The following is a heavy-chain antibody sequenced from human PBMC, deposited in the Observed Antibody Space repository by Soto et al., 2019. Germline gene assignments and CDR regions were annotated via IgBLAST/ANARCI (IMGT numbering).Heavy chain of an antibody. D-gene: IGHD5-12*01. CDR3: AREGLRDGYNPGAFDI. CDR1: VYTFTSYY. CDR2: INPSGGST. J-gene: IGHJ3*02. V-gene: IGHV1-46*01. Sequence: GXSVKVSCKASVYTFTSYYMHWVRQAPGQGLEWMGIINPSGGSTSYAQKFQGRVTMTRDTSTSTVYMELSSLRSEDTAVYYCAREGLRDGYNPGAFDIWGQGTMVTVSS.